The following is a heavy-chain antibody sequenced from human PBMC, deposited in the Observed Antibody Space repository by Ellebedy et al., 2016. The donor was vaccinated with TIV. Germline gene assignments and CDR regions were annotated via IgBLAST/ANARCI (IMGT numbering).Heavy chain of an antibody. J-gene: IGHJ4*02. CDR3: AEGRSGWYYFDY. CDR2: IYDTGST. V-gene: IGHV4-59*12. Sequence: SETLSLTCTVSGGSLSTYYWSWVRQPPGKGLEWIGYIYDTGSTSYSPSLRSRVTISVDTSKNQFSLRLSSVTAADTAMYYCAEGRSGWYYFDYWGQGTLVTVSS. D-gene: IGHD6-19*01. CDR1: GGSLSTYY.